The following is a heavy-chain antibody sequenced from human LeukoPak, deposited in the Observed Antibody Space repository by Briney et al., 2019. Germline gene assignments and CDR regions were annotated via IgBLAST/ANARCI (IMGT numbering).Heavy chain of an antibody. CDR2: INHSGST. CDR1: GGAFSGYY. Sequence: SETLSLTCAVYGGAFSGYYWSWIRQPPGKGLEWIGEINHSGSTDYSPSLKSRVNISVDTSKNQFSLKLYSVTAADTAVYYCARRYSGYGNAFDIWGQGTMVTVSS. J-gene: IGHJ3*02. D-gene: IGHD5-12*01. V-gene: IGHV4-34*01. CDR3: ARRYSGYGNAFDI.